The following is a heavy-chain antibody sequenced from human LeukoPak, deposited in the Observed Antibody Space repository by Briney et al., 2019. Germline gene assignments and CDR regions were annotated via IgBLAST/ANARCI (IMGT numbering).Heavy chain of an antibody. J-gene: IGHJ6*03. D-gene: IGHD4-11*01. V-gene: IGHV1-69*13. CDR2: IIPIFGTA. Sequence: ASVKVSCKASGGTFSSYAISWVRQAPGQGLEWMGGIIPIFGTANYAQKFQGRVTITADESTSTAYMELSSLRSEDTPVYYCARNRLQSYYYYMDVWGKGTTVTVSS. CDR1: GGTFSSYA. CDR3: ARNRLQSYYYYMDV.